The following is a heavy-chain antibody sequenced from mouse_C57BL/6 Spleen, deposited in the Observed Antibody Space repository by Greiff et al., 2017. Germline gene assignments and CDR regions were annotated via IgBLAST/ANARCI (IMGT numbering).Heavy chain of an antibody. D-gene: IGHD1-1*01. CDR3: ARQDYYYGSSPAWFAY. CDR2: ISSGGSYT. Sequence: EVMLVESGGDLVKPGGSLKLSCAASGFTFSSYGMSWVRQTPDKRLEWVATISSGGSYTYYPDSVKGRFTISRDNAKNTLYLQMSSLKSEDTAMYYCARQDYYYGSSPAWFAYWGQGTLVTVSA. CDR1: GFTFSSYG. J-gene: IGHJ3*01. V-gene: IGHV5-6*01.